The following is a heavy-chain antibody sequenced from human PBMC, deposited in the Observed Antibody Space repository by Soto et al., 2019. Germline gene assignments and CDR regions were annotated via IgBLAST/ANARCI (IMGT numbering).Heavy chain of an antibody. Sequence: PGGSLRLSCAASGFTFSSYAMHWVRQAPGKGLEWVAVISYDGSNKYYADSVKGRFTISRDNSKNTLYLQMNSLRAEDTAVYYCAKAQIGFLMEYYYGMDVWGQGSTVTVSS. CDR2: ISYDGSNK. V-gene: IGHV3-30-3*01. CDR3: AKAQIGFLMEYYYGMDV. J-gene: IGHJ6*02. CDR1: GFTFSSYA. D-gene: IGHD2-8*01.